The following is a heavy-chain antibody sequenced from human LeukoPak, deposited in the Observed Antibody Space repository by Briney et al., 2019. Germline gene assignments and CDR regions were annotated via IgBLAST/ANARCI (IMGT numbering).Heavy chain of an antibody. J-gene: IGHJ4*02. Sequence: GGSLRLSCAASGFTFSSYGMHWVRQAPGKGLEWVAFIRYDGSNKYYADSVKGRFTISRDNSKNTLYLQMNSLRAEDTAVYYCANYGKHTAKSIAAAPPVDWGQGTLVTVSS. D-gene: IGHD6-13*01. CDR1: GFTFSSYG. CDR3: ANYGKHTAKSIAAAPPVD. V-gene: IGHV3-30*02. CDR2: IRYDGSNK.